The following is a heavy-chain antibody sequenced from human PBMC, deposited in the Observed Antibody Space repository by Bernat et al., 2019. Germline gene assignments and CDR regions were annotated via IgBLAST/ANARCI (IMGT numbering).Heavy chain of an antibody. CDR3: AKEDGDYGFSFDY. CDR1: GFTFSSYA. CDR2: SSGSGGST. J-gene: IGHJ4*02. D-gene: IGHD4-17*01. V-gene: IGHV3-23*01. Sequence: EVQLLESGGGLVQPGGSLRLSCAASGFTFSSYAMSWVRQAPGKGLEWGSASSGSGGSTYYEDSVKGRFTISRDNSKNTLYLQMNSLRAEDTAVYYCAKEDGDYGFSFDYWGQGTLVTVSS.